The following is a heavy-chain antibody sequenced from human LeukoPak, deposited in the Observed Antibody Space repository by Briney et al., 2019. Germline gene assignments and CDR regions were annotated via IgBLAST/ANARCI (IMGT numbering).Heavy chain of an antibody. V-gene: IGHV3-7*01. J-gene: IGHJ4*02. D-gene: IGHD3-10*01. Sequence: GSLLLSCAASGFTFSSYWMSWVRQAPGKGLEWVANIKQDGSEKYYVDSVKGRFTISRDNAKNSLYLQMNSLRAEDTAVYYCARSRYYYGSGSFDYWGQGTLVTVSS. CDR3: ARSRYYYGSGSFDY. CDR1: GFTFSSYW. CDR2: IKQDGSEK.